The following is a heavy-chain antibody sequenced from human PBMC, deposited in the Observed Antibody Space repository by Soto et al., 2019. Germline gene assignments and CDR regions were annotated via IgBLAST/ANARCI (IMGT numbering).Heavy chain of an antibody. V-gene: IGHV1-69*01. CDR3: ARAKEYYYDSSGYYYEWFAP. D-gene: IGHD3-22*01. CDR2: IIPIFGTA. Sequence: QVQLVQSGAEVKKPGSSVKVSCKASGGTFSSYAISWVRQAPGQGLEWMGGIIPIFGTANYAQKFQGRVTITADESTSTAYMELSSLRSEDTAVYYCARAKEYYYDSSGYYYEWFAPWGQGTLVTVSS. CDR1: GGTFSSYA. J-gene: IGHJ5*02.